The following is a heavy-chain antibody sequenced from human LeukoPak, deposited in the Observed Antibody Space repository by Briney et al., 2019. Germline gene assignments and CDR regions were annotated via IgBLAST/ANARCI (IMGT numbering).Heavy chain of an antibody. Sequence: GGSLRLSCAAPGFTFTNAWMTWVRQAPGKGLEWVGRIKSKTDGGTTDYAAPVKGRFTISRDDSTNTLYLQINSLKTEDTAVYYCTLNAYSDFWGQGTLVTVSS. CDR2: IKSKTDGGTT. CDR3: TLNAYSDF. J-gene: IGHJ4*02. CDR1: GFTFTNAW. V-gene: IGHV3-15*01. D-gene: IGHD5-24*01.